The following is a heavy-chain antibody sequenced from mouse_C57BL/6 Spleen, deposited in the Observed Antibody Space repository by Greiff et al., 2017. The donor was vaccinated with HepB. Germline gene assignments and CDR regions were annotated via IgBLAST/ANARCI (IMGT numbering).Heavy chain of an antibody. J-gene: IGHJ2*01. CDR1: GFTFSDYG. D-gene: IGHD1-1*01. CDR3: ARKGGAVVANFDY. Sequence: EVQLVESGGGLVKPGGSLKLSCAASGFTFSDYGMHWVRQAPEKGLEWVAYISSGSSTIYYADTVKGRFTISRDNAKNTLFLQMTSLRSEDTAMYDCARKGGAVVANFDYWGQGTTLTVSS. CDR2: ISSGSSTI. V-gene: IGHV5-17*01.